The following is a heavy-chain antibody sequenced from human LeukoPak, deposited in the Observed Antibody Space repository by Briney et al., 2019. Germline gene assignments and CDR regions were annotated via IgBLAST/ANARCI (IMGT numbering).Heavy chain of an antibody. CDR3: VRGNDYGGPHY. CDR1: GFTFSTYA. Sequence: GGSLRLSCAASGFTFSTYAMSWVRQAPGKGLEWVSATSGNGAKTYYADSVKGRFTISRDNSKNTLYLQMNSLRAEDTAVYYCVRGNDYGGPHYWGQGTLVTVSS. D-gene: IGHD4-23*01. J-gene: IGHJ4*02. V-gene: IGHV3-23*01. CDR2: TSGNGAKT.